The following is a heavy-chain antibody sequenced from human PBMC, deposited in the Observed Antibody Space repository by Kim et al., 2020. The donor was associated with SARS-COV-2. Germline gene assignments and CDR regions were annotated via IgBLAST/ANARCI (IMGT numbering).Heavy chain of an antibody. CDR1: GFTFSSYA. CDR2: ISGSGGST. CDR3: ATGRPYIVGVPPADAFDI. D-gene: IGHD1-26*01. V-gene: IGHV3-23*01. Sequence: GGSLRLSCAASGFTFSSYAMSWVRQAPGKGLEWVSAISGSGGSTYYADSVKGRFTISRDNSKNTLYLQMNSLRAEDTAVYYCATGRPYIVGVPPADAFDIWGQGTMVTVSS. J-gene: IGHJ3*02.